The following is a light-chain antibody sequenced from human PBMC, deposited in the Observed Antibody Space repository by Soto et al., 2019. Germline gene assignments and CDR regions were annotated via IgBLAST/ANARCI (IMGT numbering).Light chain of an antibody. J-gene: IGLJ3*02. Sequence: QTVVTQEPSLTVSPGGQAPPPFASAPGAVTSGYYANWFQQKPGQAPRALISSTSKKHSWTPARFSGSLLGGKAALTLSGVQPEDEAEYYCLLFYRDAWVFGGGTKLTVL. CDR3: LLFYRDAWV. V-gene: IGLV7-43*01. CDR1: PGAVTSGYY. CDR2: STS.